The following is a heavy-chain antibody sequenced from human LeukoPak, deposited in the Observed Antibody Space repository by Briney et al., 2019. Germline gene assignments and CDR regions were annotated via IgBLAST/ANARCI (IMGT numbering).Heavy chain of an antibody. D-gene: IGHD2-2*02. CDR3: ARHLGVVPAAIWVPRGWFDP. CDR2: LSGSGGST. V-gene: IGHV3-23*01. CDR1: GFTFSSYA. Sequence: GGSLRLSCAASGFTFSSYAMSWVRQAPGKGLEWVSALSGSGGSTYYADSVKGRFAISRDNSKNTLYLQMNSLRAEDTAVYYCARHLGVVPAAIWVPRGWFDPWGQGTLVTVSS. J-gene: IGHJ5*02.